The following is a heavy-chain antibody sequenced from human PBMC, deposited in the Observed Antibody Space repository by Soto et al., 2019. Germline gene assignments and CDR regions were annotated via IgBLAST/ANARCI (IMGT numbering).Heavy chain of an antibody. Sequence: EVQLVESGGGLVQPGGSLRLSCAASGFTFSSYWMHWVRQAPGKGLVWVSRINSEGSRTSYADSVKGRFTISRDNAKNTLYLQMNSLRAEDTAVYYCARPIKTYSKPYPEGPSVVLIYYYYGMDVWGQGTTVTVSS. V-gene: IGHV3-74*01. CDR3: ARPIKTYSKPYPEGPSVVLIYYYYGMDV. D-gene: IGHD4-4*01. CDR1: GFTFSSYW. J-gene: IGHJ6*02. CDR2: INSEGSRT.